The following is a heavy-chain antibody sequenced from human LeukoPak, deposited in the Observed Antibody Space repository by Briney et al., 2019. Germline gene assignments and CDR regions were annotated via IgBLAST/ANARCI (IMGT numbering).Heavy chain of an antibody. CDR1: GGSISSYY. V-gene: IGHV4-59*01. CDR2: IYYSGST. J-gene: IGHJ6*03. D-gene: IGHD4-17*01. Sequence: SETLSLTCTVSGGSISSYYWSWIRQPPGKGLEWSGYIYYSGSTNYNPSLKSRVTISVHTSKNQFSLKLSSVTAADTAVYYCARGGDIYYGDYVLAYYYYYMDVWGKGTTVTVSS. CDR3: ARGGDIYYGDYVLAYYYYYMDV.